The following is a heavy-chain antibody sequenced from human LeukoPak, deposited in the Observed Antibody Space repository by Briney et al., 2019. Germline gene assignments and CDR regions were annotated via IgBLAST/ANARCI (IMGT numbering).Heavy chain of an antibody. Sequence: GGSLRLSCAASGFTFSSYVMSWVRQAPGKGLEWVSAISGSGGSTYYAVSVKGRFTISRDKSKNTLYLQMNSLRAEDTAVYYCAKSVGAAAYAFDIWGQGTMVTVSS. V-gene: IGHV3-23*01. CDR1: GFTFSSYV. CDR2: ISGSGGST. D-gene: IGHD6-13*01. CDR3: AKSVGAAAYAFDI. J-gene: IGHJ3*02.